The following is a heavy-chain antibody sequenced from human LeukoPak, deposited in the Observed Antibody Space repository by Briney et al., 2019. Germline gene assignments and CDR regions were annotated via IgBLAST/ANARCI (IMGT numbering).Heavy chain of an antibody. CDR1: GFTFSRYS. J-gene: IGHJ3*02. V-gene: IGHV3-48*01. CDR3: ARDDGYAFDI. Sequence: PGGSLRLSCAASGFTFSRYSMNWVRQTPGKGLEWVSYIRSSSGTMYYADSVKGRFTISTDNAKNSLYLQMNSLRAEDTALYYCARDDGYAFDIWGQGTMVTVSS. D-gene: IGHD6-25*01. CDR2: IRSSSGTM.